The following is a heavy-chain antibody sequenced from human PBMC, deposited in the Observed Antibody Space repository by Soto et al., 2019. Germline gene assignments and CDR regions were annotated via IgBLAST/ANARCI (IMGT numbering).Heavy chain of an antibody. CDR2: FDPEDGET. Sequence: ASVKLSCKVSGYTLTELSMHWVRQAPGKGLEWMGGFDPEDGETIYAQKFQGRVTMTEDTSTDTAYMELSSLRSEDTAVYYCATSITMVRGVNPPFDYWGQGTLVTVSS. V-gene: IGHV1-24*01. CDR3: ATSITMVRGVNPPFDY. CDR1: GYTLTELS. D-gene: IGHD3-10*01. J-gene: IGHJ4*02.